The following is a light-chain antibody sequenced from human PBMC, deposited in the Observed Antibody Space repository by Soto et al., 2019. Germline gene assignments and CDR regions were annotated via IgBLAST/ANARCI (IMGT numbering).Light chain of an antibody. J-gene: IGKJ2*01. Sequence: EIVMTQSPATLSVSPGARATLSCRASQSVSSNLAWYQQKPVQAPRLLIYGASTSATGIPARFSGSGSGTEFTLTISSLQSEDFAVYYCQQYNNWPPYTFGQGTKLEIK. V-gene: IGKV3-15*01. CDR1: QSVSSN. CDR3: QQYNNWPPYT. CDR2: GAS.